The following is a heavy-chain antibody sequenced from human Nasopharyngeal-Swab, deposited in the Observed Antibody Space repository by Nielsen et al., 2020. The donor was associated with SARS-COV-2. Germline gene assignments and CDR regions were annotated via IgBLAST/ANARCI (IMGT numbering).Heavy chain of an antibody. J-gene: IGHJ1*01. Sequence: GESLKISCAASGFNVSNNYMTWVRQAPGKGLEWVSIIYSSGSIYHADSVKGRFIISRDTSKNTLSLRMNSLRVEDTAVYYCASAVTGPLYWGQGTLVIVSS. CDR3: ASAVTGPLY. V-gene: IGHV3-53*01. D-gene: IGHD4-11*01. CDR1: GFNVSNNY. CDR2: IYSSGSI.